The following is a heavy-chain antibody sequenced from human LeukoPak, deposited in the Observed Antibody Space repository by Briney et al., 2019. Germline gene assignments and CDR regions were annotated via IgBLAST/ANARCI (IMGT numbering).Heavy chain of an antibody. J-gene: IGHJ5*02. V-gene: IGHV3-30*18. CDR3: AKDVGSRSNIKSWFDP. CDR2: VSSDESIK. Sequence: PGRSLRLSCAASGFTFNSCAMHWVRQAPGKGLEWVAVVSSDESIKFYGDSVKGRFTISRDNSKNTLYLQMNSLRAEDTALYYCAKDVGSRSNIKSWFDPWGQGTLVTVSS. CDR1: GFTFNSCA. D-gene: IGHD6-13*01.